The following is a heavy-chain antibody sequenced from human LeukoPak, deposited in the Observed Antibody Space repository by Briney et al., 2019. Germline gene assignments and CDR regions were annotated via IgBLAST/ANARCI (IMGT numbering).Heavy chain of an antibody. CDR1: GFTFSTYA. Sequence: GGSLRLSCAASGFTFSTYAMGWVRLAPGKGLEWVSGVSGSGDTTYYADSVEGRFTISRDNSKNTLFLQMKGLRAEDTARYYCAKGNGYNYIKYFDYWGQGTLVTVSS. V-gene: IGHV3-23*01. D-gene: IGHD5-24*01. CDR2: VSGSGDTT. CDR3: AKGNGYNYIKYFDY. J-gene: IGHJ4*02.